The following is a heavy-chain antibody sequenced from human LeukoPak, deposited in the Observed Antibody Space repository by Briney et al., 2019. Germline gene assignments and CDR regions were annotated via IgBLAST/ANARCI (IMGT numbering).Heavy chain of an antibody. D-gene: IGHD6-13*01. Sequence: ASVRVSCKASGYTFIGHYLHWVRQAPGQGLEWMGQINPNSGGTNYAQKFQGRFTMTSDTSISTAYMDVSKLTSDDTAVYYCAREVAKALGSSSWYVEGDWFDPWGQGTLVTVSS. CDR1: GYTFIGHY. CDR2: INPNSGGT. CDR3: AREVAKALGSSSWYVEGDWFDP. J-gene: IGHJ5*02. V-gene: IGHV1-2*06.